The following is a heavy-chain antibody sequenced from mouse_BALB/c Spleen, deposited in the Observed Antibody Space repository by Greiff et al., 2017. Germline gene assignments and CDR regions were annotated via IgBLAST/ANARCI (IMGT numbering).Heavy chain of an antibody. D-gene: IGHD1-1*01. CDR3: TRAGLLRNAMDY. J-gene: IGHJ4*01. Sequence: LQQPGSELVRPGASVKLSCKASGYTFTSYWMHWVKQRPGQGLEWIGNIYPGSGSTNYDEKFKSKATLTVDTSSSTAYMQLSSLTSEDSAVYYCTRAGLLRNAMDYWGQGTSVTVAS. CDR2: IYPGSGST. CDR1: GYTFTSYW. V-gene: IGHV1S22*01.